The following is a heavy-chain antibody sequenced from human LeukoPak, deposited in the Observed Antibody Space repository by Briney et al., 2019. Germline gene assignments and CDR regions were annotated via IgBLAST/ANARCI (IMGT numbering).Heavy chain of an antibody. Sequence: GGSLRLSCATSGLNFDRYTIHWVRQAPGKGLEWVSLAGWAGGTTFYSDSVRGRFTISRDSGRKSVYLQMNSLTTDDTAFYFCAKELDTMFFDYWGQGALVTVSS. CDR2: AGWAGGTT. J-gene: IGHJ4*02. D-gene: IGHD3-10*02. CDR1: GLNFDRYT. CDR3: AKELDTMFFDY. V-gene: IGHV3-43*01.